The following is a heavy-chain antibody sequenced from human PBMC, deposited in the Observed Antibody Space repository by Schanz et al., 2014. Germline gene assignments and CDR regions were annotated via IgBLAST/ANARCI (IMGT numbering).Heavy chain of an antibody. V-gene: IGHV1-69*04. D-gene: IGHD5-12*01. CDR3: ARGGGPEDVFDI. CDR2: IIPIHGIV. Sequence: QVHLVQSGAEVKKPGASVKVSFTASGYTFTSYDINWVRQAPGQGLEWMGRIIPIHGIVNYAQRFQDRVRITADKSTSTAYMELSSLRSDDTAVYYCARGGGPEDVFDIWGQGTILTVSS. CDR1: GYTFTSYD. J-gene: IGHJ3*02.